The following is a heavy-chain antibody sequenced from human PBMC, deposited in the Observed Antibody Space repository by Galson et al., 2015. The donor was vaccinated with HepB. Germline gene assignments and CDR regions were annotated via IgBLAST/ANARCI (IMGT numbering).Heavy chain of an antibody. CDR3: ARDSPHYDYIWGSSYGLFVFDY. CDR2: IQQDGSEK. Sequence: SLRLSCAASGFTFSSYWMSWVRQAPGKGLEWVANIQQDGSEKYYVDSVKGRFTISRDNAKNSLYLQMNSLRAEDTAVYYCARDSPHYDYIWGSSYGLFVFDYWGQGTLVSVSS. D-gene: IGHD3-16*01. V-gene: IGHV3-7*01. CDR1: GFTFSSYW. J-gene: IGHJ4*02.